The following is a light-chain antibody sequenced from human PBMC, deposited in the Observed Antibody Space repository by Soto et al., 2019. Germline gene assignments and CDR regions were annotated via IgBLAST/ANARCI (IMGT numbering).Light chain of an antibody. CDR1: QRISTN. J-gene: IGKJ4*01. CDR2: GAS. V-gene: IGKV3D-15*01. CDR3: QQYNNRPPLT. Sequence: ETVMTQSPGTLSVSPGERATLSCRASQRISTNLAWYQQKPGQAPRLLIYGASTRATGIPARFSGSGSGTEFTLTISSRQCEDLAGYYCQQYNNRPPLTFGGGTKVEIK.